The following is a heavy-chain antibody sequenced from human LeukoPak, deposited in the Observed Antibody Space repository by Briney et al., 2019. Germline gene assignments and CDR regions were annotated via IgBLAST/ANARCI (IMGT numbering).Heavy chain of an antibody. CDR3: ARADDSSGYSDY. J-gene: IGHJ4*02. CDR1: GGSFSGYY. D-gene: IGHD3-22*01. V-gene: IGHV4-34*01. Sequence: SETLSLTCAVYGGSFSGYYWGWIRQPPGKGLEWIGEINHSGSTNYNPSLKSRVTISVDTSKNQFSLKLSSVTAADTAVYYCARADDSSGYSDYWGQGTLVTVSS. CDR2: INHSGST.